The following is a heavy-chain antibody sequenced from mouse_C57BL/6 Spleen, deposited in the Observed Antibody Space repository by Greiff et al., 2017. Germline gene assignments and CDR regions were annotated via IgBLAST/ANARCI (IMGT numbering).Heavy chain of an antibody. CDR3: TAGTRFAY. J-gene: IGHJ3*01. V-gene: IGHV6-3*01. Sequence: EVKLMESGGGLVQPGGSMKLSCVASGFTFSNYWMNWVRQSPEKGLEWVAQIRLKSDNYATHYAESVKERFTISRDDSKSSVYLQMNNLRAEDTGIYYCTAGTRFAYWGQGTLVTVSA. D-gene: IGHD3-3*01. CDR1: GFTFSNYW. CDR2: IRLKSDNYAT.